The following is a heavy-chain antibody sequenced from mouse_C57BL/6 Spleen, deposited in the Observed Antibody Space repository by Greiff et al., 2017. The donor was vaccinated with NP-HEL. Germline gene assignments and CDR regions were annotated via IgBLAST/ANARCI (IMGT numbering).Heavy chain of an antibody. CDR2: IDPANGNT. Sequence: EVKLVESVAELVRPGASVKLSCTASGFNIKNTYMHWVKQRPEQGLEWIGRIDPANGNTKYAPEFQGKATITADTSSNTAYLQLSSLTSEDTAIYYCARGDPTVDVFDYWGQGTTLTVSS. CDR3: ARGDPTVDVFDY. CDR1: GFNIKNTY. V-gene: IGHV14-3*01. D-gene: IGHD1-1*01. J-gene: IGHJ2*01.